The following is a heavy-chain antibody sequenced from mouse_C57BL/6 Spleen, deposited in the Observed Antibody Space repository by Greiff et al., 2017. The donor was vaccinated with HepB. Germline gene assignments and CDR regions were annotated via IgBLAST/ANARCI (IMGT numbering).Heavy chain of an antibody. Sequence: QVQLKESGAELARPGASVKLSCKASGYTFTSYGISWVKQRTGQGLEWIGEIYPRSGNTYYNEKFKGKATLTADKSSSTAYMELRSLTSEDSAVYFCARSEYGNYLYAMDYWGQGTSVTVSS. V-gene: IGHV1-81*01. CDR3: ARSEYGNYLYAMDY. CDR1: GYTFTSYG. CDR2: IYPRSGNT. D-gene: IGHD2-10*02. J-gene: IGHJ4*01.